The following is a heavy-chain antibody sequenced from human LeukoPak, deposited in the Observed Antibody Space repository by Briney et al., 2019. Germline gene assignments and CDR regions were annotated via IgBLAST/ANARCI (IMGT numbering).Heavy chain of an antibody. Sequence: GGSLRLSCAASGFTFSSNWMHWVRQAPGKGLVWVSRIKDGSTTNCADSVKGRSTIFRDNAKNTLYLQMNSLRAEDTAVYYCVRDLGGRSGHWGQGTLVTVSS. D-gene: IGHD1-26*01. CDR2: IKDGSTT. V-gene: IGHV3-74*01. CDR3: VRDLGGRSGH. CDR1: GFTFSSNW. J-gene: IGHJ4*02.